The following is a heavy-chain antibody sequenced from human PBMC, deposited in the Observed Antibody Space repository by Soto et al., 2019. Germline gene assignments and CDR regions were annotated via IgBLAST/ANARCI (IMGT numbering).Heavy chain of an antibody. CDR1: GYSFTSYW. J-gene: IGHJ6*02. Sequence: LGESPKISCKGSGYSFTSYWISWVRQMPGKGLEWMGRIDPSDSYTNYSPSFQGHVTISADKSISTAYLQWSSLKATDTAMYYCAVARYCSGGSCSYYYYGMDVWGQGTTVTVSS. D-gene: IGHD2-15*01. V-gene: IGHV5-10-1*01. CDR3: AVARYCSGGSCSYYYYGMDV. CDR2: IDPSDSYT.